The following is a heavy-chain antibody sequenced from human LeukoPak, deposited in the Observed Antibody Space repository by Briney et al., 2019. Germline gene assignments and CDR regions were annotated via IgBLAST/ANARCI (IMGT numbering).Heavy chain of an antibody. J-gene: IGHJ4*02. Sequence: GESLKISCKASGYSFTTYWIAWVRQMPGKGLEWMGMIYPGDSDTRYSPSFQGHVTISADKSITTAYLQWSSLKASDTAMYYCARHGGGFYGSGNYLFDYWGQGTLVTVSS. CDR1: GYSFTTYW. CDR2: IYPGDSDT. D-gene: IGHD3-10*01. CDR3: ARHGGGFYGSGNYLFDY. V-gene: IGHV5-51*01.